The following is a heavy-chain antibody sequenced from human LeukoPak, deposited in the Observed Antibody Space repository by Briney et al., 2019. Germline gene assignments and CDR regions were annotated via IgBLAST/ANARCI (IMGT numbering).Heavy chain of an antibody. Sequence: PSETLSLTCTVSGGSISSSSYYWGWIRQPPGKGLEWIGSIYYSGSTYYNPSLKSRVTISVDTSKNQFSLKLSSVTAADTAVYYCASVVEVATISFGMVGHFDYWGQGTLVTVSS. J-gene: IGHJ4*02. CDR1: GGSISSSSYY. V-gene: IGHV4-39*01. D-gene: IGHD5-24*01. CDR3: ASVVEVATISFGMVGHFDY. CDR2: IYYSGST.